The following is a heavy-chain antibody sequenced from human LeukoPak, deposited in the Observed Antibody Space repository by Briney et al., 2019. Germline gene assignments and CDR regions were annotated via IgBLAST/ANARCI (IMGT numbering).Heavy chain of an antibody. J-gene: IGHJ4*02. V-gene: IGHV3-15*07. D-gene: IGHD3-10*01. CDR3: TTALVRGVITLYYFDY. CDR1: GFTFSNAW. CDR2: IKSKTDGGTT. Sequence: GSLRLSCAASGFTFSNAWMSWVRQAPGKGLEWVGRIKSKTDGGTTDYAAPVKGRFTISRDDSKNTLYLQMNSLKTEDTAVYYCTTALVRGVITLYYFDYWGQGTLVTVSS.